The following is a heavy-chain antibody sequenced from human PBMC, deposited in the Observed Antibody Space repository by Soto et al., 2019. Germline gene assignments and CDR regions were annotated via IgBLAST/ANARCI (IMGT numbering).Heavy chain of an antibody. J-gene: IGHJ5*02. CDR2: IYYSGST. CDR3: AREGAPHWFDP. D-gene: IGHD1-26*01. Sequence: SETLSLTCTVSGGSISSGYYYWSWIRQPPGKGLEWIGYIYYSGSTYYNPSLKSRVTISVDTSKNQFSLKLSSVTAADTAVYYCAREGAPHWFDPWGQGTLVTVSS. V-gene: IGHV4-30-4*01. CDR1: GGSISSGYYY.